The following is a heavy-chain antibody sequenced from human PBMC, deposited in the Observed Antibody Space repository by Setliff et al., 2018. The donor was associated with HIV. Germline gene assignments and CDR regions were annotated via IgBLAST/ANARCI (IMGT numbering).Heavy chain of an antibody. CDR1: GGSVSRSDYY. CDR3: ARLSVRRDYSYGMDV. J-gene: IGHJ6*02. CDR2: VHISGSV. V-gene: IGHV4-61*02. Sequence: PSETLSLTCTVSGGSVSRSDYYWSWIRQPAGGGLEWIGRVHISGSVNYNPSLRSRVSISIDTSKNQCSPKLTSVTAADTAVYYCARLSVRRDYSYGMDVWGQGTTVTVSS. D-gene: IGHD3-10*01.